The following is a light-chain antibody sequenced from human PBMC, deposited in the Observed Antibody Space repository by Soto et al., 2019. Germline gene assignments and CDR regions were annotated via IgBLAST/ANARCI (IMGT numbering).Light chain of an antibody. CDR2: DSS. Sequence: EIVLTQSPATLSLSPGERATLACRASQSVSDFLSWYQQKPGQAPRLLIYDSSNRAAGVPARFSGSGSGTVFTLTISSLEHEDSAVYYCQQRTNWRLTFGGGTRVDIK. CDR3: QQRTNWRLT. V-gene: IGKV3-11*01. J-gene: IGKJ4*01. CDR1: QSVSDF.